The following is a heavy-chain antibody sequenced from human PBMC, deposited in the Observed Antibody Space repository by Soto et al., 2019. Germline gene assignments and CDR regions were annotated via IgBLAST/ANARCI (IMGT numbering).Heavy chain of an antibody. CDR2: IIPIFGTA. CDR1: GGTFSSCA. V-gene: IGHV1-69*13. D-gene: IGHD4-17*01. CDR3: ARDFADYGDAP. J-gene: IGHJ5*02. Sequence: SVKVSCKASGGTFSSCAISCVRQAPGQGLEWMGGIIPIFGTANYAQKFQGRVTITADESTSTAYMELSSLRSEDTAVYYCARDFADYGDAPWGQGTLVTVSS.